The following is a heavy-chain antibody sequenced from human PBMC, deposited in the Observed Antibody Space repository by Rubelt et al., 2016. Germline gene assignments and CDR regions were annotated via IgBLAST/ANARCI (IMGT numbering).Heavy chain of an antibody. CDR1: GFTFSSYA. D-gene: IGHD1-26*01. CDR2: IRGSGDRT. J-gene: IGHJ3*02. Sequence: GGLVQPGGSLRLSCAASGFTFSSYAMNWVRQAPGKGLEWVSVIRGSGDRTNYADSVKGRFTISRDNSKNTLYLQMNSLRADDTAVYYCAKGGSGSYGLDAFDIWGQGTMVTVSS. CDR3: AKGGSGSYGLDAFDI. V-gene: IGHV3-23*01.